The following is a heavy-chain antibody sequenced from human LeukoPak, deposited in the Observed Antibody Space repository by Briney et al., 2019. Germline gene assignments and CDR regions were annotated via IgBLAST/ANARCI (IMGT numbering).Heavy chain of an antibody. D-gene: IGHD3-22*01. CDR1: EFTVSSNY. CDR3: AKDSHDSSGYSYYFDS. CDR2: ISGSGGTT. Sequence: GGSLRLSCAASEFTVSSNYMSWVRQAPGKGLEWVSGISGSGGTTHYADSVKGRFTISRDNSNNTLYLQMNSLRAEDTAVYYCAKDSHDSSGYSYYFDSWGQGTLVTVSS. V-gene: IGHV3-23*01. J-gene: IGHJ4*02.